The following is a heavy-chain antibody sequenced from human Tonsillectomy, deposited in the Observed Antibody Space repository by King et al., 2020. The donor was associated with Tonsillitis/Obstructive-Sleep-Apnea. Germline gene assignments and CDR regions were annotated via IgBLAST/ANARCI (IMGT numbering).Heavy chain of an antibody. Sequence: VQLVQSGGGLVQPGGSLRLSCAASGFIFSDHYMDWVRQAPGKGLEWVGRTGNKANSYTTEYAASVRGRFTISRDDSKNSLYLQMNSLKTEDTAVYYCVRSYCSSTSCSSAEYFQHWGQGTLVTVSS. CDR2: TGNKANSYTT. V-gene: IGHV3-72*01. J-gene: IGHJ1*01. CDR3: VRSYCSSTSCSSAEYFQH. D-gene: IGHD2-2*01. CDR1: GFIFSDHY.